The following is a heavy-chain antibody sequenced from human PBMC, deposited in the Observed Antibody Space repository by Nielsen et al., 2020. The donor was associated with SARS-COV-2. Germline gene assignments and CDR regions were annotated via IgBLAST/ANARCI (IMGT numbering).Heavy chain of an antibody. J-gene: IGHJ6*02. Sequence: ASVKVSCKASGYSFTSYAMLWVRQAPGQRPEWMGWINSGNSNTKYSQRFQGRVTITRDTSASTAYMELSSLRSEDTAVYYCAREARSVTMDVWGQGTTVTVSS. CDR2: INSGNSNT. V-gene: IGHV1-3*01. CDR1: GYSFTSYA. D-gene: IGHD4-17*01. CDR3: AREARSVTMDV.